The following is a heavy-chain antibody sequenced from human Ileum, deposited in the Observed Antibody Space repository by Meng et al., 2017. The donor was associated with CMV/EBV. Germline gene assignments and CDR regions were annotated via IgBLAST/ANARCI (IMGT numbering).Heavy chain of an antibody. CDR2: ISGYNANT. D-gene: IGHD6-13*01. V-gene: IGHV1-18*01. J-gene: IGHJ6*02. CDR3: AGASGPAAKYGMDV. Sequence: ASVQVSCKASGYTFSTYGISWVRQAAGRRLEWMGWISGYNANTAYAQSFQGRATMSTDTSTSTVYMYLRSLRSNHTAVYYCAGASGPAAKYGMDVWGQGTTVTVSS. CDR1: GYTFSTYG.